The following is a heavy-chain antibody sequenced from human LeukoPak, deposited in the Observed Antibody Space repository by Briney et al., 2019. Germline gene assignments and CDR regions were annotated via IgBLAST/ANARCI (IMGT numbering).Heavy chain of an antibody. CDR3: ARLGANYYDSSGYYSGFDY. Sequence: GESLKISCKGFGYSFTSYWIGWVRQMPGKGLEWMGIIYPGGSDTRYSPSFQGQVTISADKSISTAYLQWSSLKASDTAMYYCARLGANYYDSSGYYSGFDYWGQGTLVTVSS. D-gene: IGHD3-22*01. J-gene: IGHJ4*02. CDR2: IYPGGSDT. CDR1: GYSFTSYW. V-gene: IGHV5-51*01.